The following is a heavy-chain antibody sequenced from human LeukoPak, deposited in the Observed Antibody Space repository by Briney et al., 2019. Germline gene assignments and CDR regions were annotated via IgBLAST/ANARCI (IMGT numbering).Heavy chain of an antibody. J-gene: IGHJ4*02. Sequence: SETLSLTCTVSGGSISNYYWSWIRQPPGKGLEWIGYIYYSGNTNYNPSLKSRVTISVDTSKNQFSLKLSSVTAADTAVYYCARIDRAVAGTIDYWGQGTLVTVSS. CDR1: GGSISNYY. CDR2: IYYSGNT. D-gene: IGHD6-19*01. V-gene: IGHV4-59*08. CDR3: ARIDRAVAGTIDY.